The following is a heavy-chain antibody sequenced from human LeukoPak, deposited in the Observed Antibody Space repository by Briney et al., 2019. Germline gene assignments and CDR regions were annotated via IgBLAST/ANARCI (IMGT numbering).Heavy chain of an antibody. CDR3: AKDYSGSYYNFDY. J-gene: IGHJ4*02. Sequence: GGSLRLSCAASGFTFSNFAMSWVRQAPGKGLEWVSTISASIGYTYYADSVKGRFTISRDNSKNKLYLQMNSLRAEDTAVYYCAKDYSGSYYNFDYWGQGTLVTVSS. V-gene: IGHV3-23*01. D-gene: IGHD1-26*01. CDR2: ISASIGYT. CDR1: GFTFSNFA.